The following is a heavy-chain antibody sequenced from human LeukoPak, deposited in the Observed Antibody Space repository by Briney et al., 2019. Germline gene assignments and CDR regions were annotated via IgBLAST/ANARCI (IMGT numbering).Heavy chain of an antibody. Sequence: GESLKISCKGSGYSFTSYWIGWVRQMPGKGLEWMGIIYPGDSDTRYSPSFQGQVTISADKFISTAYLQWSGLKASDTAMYYCARRLADCSGGSCYGTRYYFDYWGQGTLVTVSS. CDR2: IYPGDSDT. J-gene: IGHJ4*02. V-gene: IGHV5-51*01. CDR1: GYSFTSYW. CDR3: ARRLADCSGGSCYGTRYYFDY. D-gene: IGHD2-15*01.